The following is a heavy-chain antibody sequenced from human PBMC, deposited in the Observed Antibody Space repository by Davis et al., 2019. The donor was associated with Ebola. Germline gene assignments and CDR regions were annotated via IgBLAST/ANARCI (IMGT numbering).Heavy chain of an antibody. CDR3: ARVRGQLVRASIDY. J-gene: IGHJ4*02. CDR2: ISSSSSYI. D-gene: IGHD6-6*01. CDR1: GFTFGDYA. Sequence: GESLKISCTASGFTFGDYAMSWFRQAPGKGLEWVSCISSSSSYIYYADSVKGRFTISRDNAKNSLYLQMNSLRAEDTDVYYCARVRGQLVRASIDYWGQGTLVTVSS. V-gene: IGHV3-21*01.